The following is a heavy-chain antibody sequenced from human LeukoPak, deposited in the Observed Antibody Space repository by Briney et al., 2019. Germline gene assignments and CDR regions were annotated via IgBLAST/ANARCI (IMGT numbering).Heavy chain of an antibody. D-gene: IGHD3-3*01. CDR3: ARSLYDFWSGYPYYFDY. CDR1: GYSFTSYW. CDR2: IYPGDSDT. V-gene: IGHV5-51*01. J-gene: IGHJ4*02. Sequence: GESLKISCKGSGYSFTSYWIGWVRQMPGKGLEWMGIIYPGDSDTRYSPSFQGQVTISADKSISTAYLQWSSLKASDTAMYYCARSLYDFWSGYPYYFDYWGQGTLVTVSS.